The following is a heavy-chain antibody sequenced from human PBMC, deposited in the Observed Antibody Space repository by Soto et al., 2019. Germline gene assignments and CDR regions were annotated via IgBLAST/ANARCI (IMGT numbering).Heavy chain of an antibody. Sequence: QVQLVESGGGVVQPGRSLRLSCAASGFTFSSYAMHWVRQAPGKGLEWVAVISYDGSNKYYADSVKGRFTISRDNSKNTRYLQMNSLRAEDTAVYYCARDRRGENYYYGMDVWGQGTTVTVSS. V-gene: IGHV3-30-3*01. CDR2: ISYDGSNK. CDR1: GFTFSSYA. J-gene: IGHJ6*02. D-gene: IGHD3-10*01. CDR3: ARDRRGENYYYGMDV.